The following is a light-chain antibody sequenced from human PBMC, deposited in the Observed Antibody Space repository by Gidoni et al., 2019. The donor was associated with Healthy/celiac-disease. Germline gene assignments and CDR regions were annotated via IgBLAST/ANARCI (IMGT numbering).Light chain of an antibody. Sequence: DIQMTESPPSLSASVGDRVTITCRASQSTSSYLNWYQQKPGKAPKLLIYAASSLQSGVPSRFSGSGSGTDFTLTISSLQPEDFATYYCQQFYSTSFTFGPGTKVEIK. J-gene: IGKJ4*01. CDR1: QSTSSY. V-gene: IGKV1-39*01. CDR2: AAS. CDR3: QQFYSTSFT.